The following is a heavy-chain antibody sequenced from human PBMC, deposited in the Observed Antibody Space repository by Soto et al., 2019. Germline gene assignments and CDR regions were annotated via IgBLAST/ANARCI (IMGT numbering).Heavy chain of an antibody. V-gene: IGHV4-31*03. CDR2: IYNSGNT. Sequence: PSETLSLTCTVSGGSISSGGYYWSWIRQHPGKGLEWIGYIYNSGNTYYNPSLKSRVTISVDTSTNQFSLKLSSVTAADTAMYYCARVGISSSDAFDIWGHGXMVTV. CDR3: ARVGISSSDAFDI. D-gene: IGHD6-6*01. J-gene: IGHJ3*02. CDR1: GGSISSGGYY.